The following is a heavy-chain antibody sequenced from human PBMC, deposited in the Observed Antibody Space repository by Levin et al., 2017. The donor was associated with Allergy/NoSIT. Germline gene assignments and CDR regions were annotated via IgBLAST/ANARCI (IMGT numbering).Heavy chain of an antibody. Sequence: GESLKISCAASGFSFSGHWMTWVRQAPGKGLEWVANVKGDGSGKNYVDSVKGRFTISRDNAKNSLYLQMNSLRAEDTAVYYCVRDKTYYSCGNWYDLLDAWGQVTLVTVSS. J-gene: IGHJ5*02. D-gene: IGHD2-15*01. CDR2: VKGDGSGK. CDR1: GFSFSGHW. V-gene: IGHV3-7*03. CDR3: VRDKTYYSCGNWYDLLDA.